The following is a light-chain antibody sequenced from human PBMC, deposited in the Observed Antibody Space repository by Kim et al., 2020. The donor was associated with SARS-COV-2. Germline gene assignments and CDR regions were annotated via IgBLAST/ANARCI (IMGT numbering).Light chain of an antibody. CDR2: DVS. CDR3: SSYTSTTSGYF. J-gene: IGLJ1*01. CDR1: SSDVGGYNY. V-gene: IGLV2-14*03. Sequence: SITISCTGTSSDVGGYNYVSWYQQYPGKAPKLMICDVSNRPSGVSNRFSGSKSGDTASLTISGLQAEDEAAYYCSSYTSTTSGYFFGTGTKVTVL.